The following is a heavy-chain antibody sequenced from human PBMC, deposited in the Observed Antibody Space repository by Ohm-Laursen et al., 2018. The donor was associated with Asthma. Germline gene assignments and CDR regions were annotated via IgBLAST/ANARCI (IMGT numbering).Heavy chain of an antibody. CDR1: GGTFSSYA. V-gene: IGHV1-69*13. D-gene: IGHD3-22*01. CDR3: AQQDYYDSSGYWSGMDV. CDR2: IIPIFGTA. J-gene: IGHJ6*02. Sequence: GASVKVSCKASGGTFSSYAISWVRQAPGQGLEWMGGIIPIFGTANYAQKFQGRVTITADESTSTAYMELSSLRSEDTAVYYCAQQDYYDSSGYWSGMDVWGQGTTVTVSS.